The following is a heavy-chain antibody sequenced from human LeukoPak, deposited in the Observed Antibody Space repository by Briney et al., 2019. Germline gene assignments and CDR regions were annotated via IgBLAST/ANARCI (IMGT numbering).Heavy chain of an antibody. CDR3: ARGFFESQGGYFDY. Sequence: TSETLSLTCTVSGGSISSYYWSWIRQPPGKGLEWIGEINHSGSTNYNPSLKSRVTISVDTSKNQFSLKLSSVTAADTAVYYCARGFFESQGGYFDYWGQGTLATVSS. J-gene: IGHJ4*02. CDR2: INHSGST. CDR1: GGSISSYY. V-gene: IGHV4-34*01. D-gene: IGHD3-16*01.